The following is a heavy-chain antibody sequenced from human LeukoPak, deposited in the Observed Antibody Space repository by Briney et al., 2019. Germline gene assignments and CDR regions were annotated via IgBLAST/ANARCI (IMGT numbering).Heavy chain of an antibody. CDR1: GFTFSSYA. J-gene: IGHJ5*02. D-gene: IGHD3-10*01. V-gene: IGHV3-30-3*01. CDR2: ISYDGSSK. Sequence: GGSLRLSCAASGFTFSSYAMHWVRQAPGKGLEWVAVISYDGSSKNYADSVKGRFTISRDNSENTLYLQMSSLKTDDSAVYYCARNPAAWFGELSSWFDPWGQGTLVTVSS. CDR3: ARNPAAWFGELSSWFDP.